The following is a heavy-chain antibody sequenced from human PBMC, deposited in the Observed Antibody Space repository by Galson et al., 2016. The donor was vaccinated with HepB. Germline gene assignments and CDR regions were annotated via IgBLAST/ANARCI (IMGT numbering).Heavy chain of an antibody. D-gene: IGHD1-20*01. CDR2: ISSSSSTI. J-gene: IGHJ4*02. CDR3: VKDPNWKSGY. CDR1: GFTFSSYS. V-gene: IGHV3-48*01. Sequence: SLRLSCAAFGFTFSSYSMNWVRQAPGKGLEWVSYISSSSSTIYYADSVKGRFTISRDNSKNTLDLQMNSLTAEDTAVYYCVKDPNWKSGYWGQGSLVTVSS.